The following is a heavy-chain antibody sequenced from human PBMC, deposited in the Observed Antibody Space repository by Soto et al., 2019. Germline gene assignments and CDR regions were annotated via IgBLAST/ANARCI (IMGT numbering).Heavy chain of an antibody. CDR1: GFTFSSYA. Sequence: QVQLVESGGGVVQPGRSLRLSCAASGFTFSSYAMHWVRQAPGKGLEWVAVISYDGSNKYYADSVKGRFTISRDNSKNTLYLQMNSLRAEDTAVYYCARDTRSAYYDYVWGSYRRYYYYGMDVWGQGTTVTVSS. V-gene: IGHV3-30-3*01. D-gene: IGHD3-16*02. CDR3: ARDTRSAYYDYVWGSYRRYYYYGMDV. J-gene: IGHJ6*02. CDR2: ISYDGSNK.